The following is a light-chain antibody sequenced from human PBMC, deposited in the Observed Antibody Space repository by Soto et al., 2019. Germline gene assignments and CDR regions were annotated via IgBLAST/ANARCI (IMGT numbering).Light chain of an antibody. CDR2: DAS. J-gene: IGKJ1*01. V-gene: IGKV1-5*01. CDR1: QSISSW. Sequence: DIQMTQSPSTLSASVGDRVTITCRASQSISSWLAWYQQKPGKAPKLLIYDASSLESGVPSRFSGSGSATEFTITISSLQPDDFATYYCQQYNNYWTFGQGTKADI. CDR3: QQYNNYWT.